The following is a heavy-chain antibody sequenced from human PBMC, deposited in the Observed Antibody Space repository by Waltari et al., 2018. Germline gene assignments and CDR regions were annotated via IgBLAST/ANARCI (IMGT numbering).Heavy chain of an antibody. V-gene: IGHV2-70*01. CDR1: GFSLSSGGMC. Sequence: QVTLRETGPALVKATQTLTLTCTFPGFSLSSGGMCVSWIRQPPGKALEWLAHIDSDDDKYYSTSLKTRLSISRDTSKNEVVLTMTNMDPEDTATYYCARMHTTMIDSHYFDMDVWGKGTTVTVSS. D-gene: IGHD3-22*01. CDR2: IDSDDDK. J-gene: IGHJ6*03. CDR3: ARMHTTMIDSHYFDMDV.